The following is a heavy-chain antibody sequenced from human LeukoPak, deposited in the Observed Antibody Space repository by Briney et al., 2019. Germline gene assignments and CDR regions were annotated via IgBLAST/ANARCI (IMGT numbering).Heavy chain of an antibody. CDR2: IYPGDSDT. D-gene: IGHD6-19*01. CDR3: ARSVSSAWPNWFDP. V-gene: IGHV5-51*01. J-gene: IGHJ5*02. Sequence: GESLKISCKGSGYSFTSYWIGWVRPLPGKGLEWMGIIYPGDSDTRYSPSFQGQVTISADKSITTAYLQWSSLKASDTAMYYCARSVSSAWPNWFDPWGQGSLVTVSS. CDR1: GYSFTSYW.